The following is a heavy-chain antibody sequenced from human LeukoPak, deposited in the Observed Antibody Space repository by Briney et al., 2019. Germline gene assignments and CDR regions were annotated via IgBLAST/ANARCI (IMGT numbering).Heavy chain of an antibody. D-gene: IGHD3-22*01. CDR2: ISGSGGST. J-gene: IGHJ4*02. Sequence: GGSLRLSCAASGFSFSSHWVHWVRQAPGKGLEWVSAISGSGGSTYYADSVKGRFTISRDNSKNTLYLQMNSLRAEDTAVYYCAKELRYYDSSGYYYLGNPGDYWGQGTLVTVSS. CDR3: AKELRYYDSSGYYYLGNPGDY. V-gene: IGHV3-23*01. CDR1: GFSFSSHW.